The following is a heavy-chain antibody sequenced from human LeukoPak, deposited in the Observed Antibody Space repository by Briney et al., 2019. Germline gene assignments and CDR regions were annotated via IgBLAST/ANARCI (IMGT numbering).Heavy chain of an antibody. J-gene: IGHJ6*02. Sequence: SETLSLTCTVSGGSISSYYWSWIRQPPGKGLEWIGYIYYSGSTYYNPSLKSRVTISVDTSKNQFSLKLSSVTAADTAVYYCARGSYYYGMDVWGQGTTVTVSS. V-gene: IGHV4-59*08. CDR1: GGSISSYY. CDR2: IYYSGST. CDR3: ARGSYYYGMDV.